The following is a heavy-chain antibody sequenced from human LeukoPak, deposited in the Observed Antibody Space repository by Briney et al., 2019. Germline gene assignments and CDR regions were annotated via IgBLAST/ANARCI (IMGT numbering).Heavy chain of an antibody. J-gene: IGHJ3*02. CDR3: AKSLPVPAGYAFDI. V-gene: IGHV3-30*02. CDR2: IWYDGSNK. D-gene: IGHD2-2*01. Sequence: PGGSLRLSCAASGFTFSSYGMHWVRQAPGKGLEWVAVIWYDGSNKYYADSVKGRFTISRDNSKNTLYLQMNSLRAEDTAVYYCAKSLPVPAGYAFDIWGQGTMVTVSS. CDR1: GFTFSSYG.